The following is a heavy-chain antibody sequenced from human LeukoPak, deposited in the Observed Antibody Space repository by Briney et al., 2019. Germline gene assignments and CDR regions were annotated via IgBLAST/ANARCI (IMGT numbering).Heavy chain of an antibody. CDR3: AKYGVDCSSTSCYPLYYMDV. D-gene: IGHD2-2*01. CDR1: GFTFSSYA. V-gene: IGHV3-23*01. J-gene: IGHJ6*03. CDR2: ISGGGGIT. Sequence: GGSLRLSCAASGFTFSSYAMSWVRQAPGRGLEWVSSISGGGGITNYADSVKGRFTISRDNSKYTLFLQMNSLRAEDTAVYYCAKYGVDCSSTSCYPLYYMDVWGKGTTVTVSS.